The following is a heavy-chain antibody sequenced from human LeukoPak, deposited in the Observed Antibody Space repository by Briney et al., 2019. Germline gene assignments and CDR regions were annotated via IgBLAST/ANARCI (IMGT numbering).Heavy chain of an antibody. CDR3: VSFYETY. D-gene: IGHD2/OR15-2a*01. CDR2: INSDGSWT. CDR1: GNYW. Sequence: GGPLRLSGAPSGNYWMHWVRQAPGKGLVWVSHINSDGSWTSYADSVKGRFTISKDNAKNTVYLQMNNLRAEDTAVYYCVSFYETYWGRGTLVTVSS. V-gene: IGHV3-74*01. J-gene: IGHJ4*02.